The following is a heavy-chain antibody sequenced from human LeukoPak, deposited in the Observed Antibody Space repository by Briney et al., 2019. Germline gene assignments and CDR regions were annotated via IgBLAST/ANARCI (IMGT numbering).Heavy chain of an antibody. D-gene: IGHD2-2*02. Sequence: GVSLRLSCAASRFTFANYAMSWVRQAPGKGLEGISTVSDSGDSTYYADSVKGRFTISRDNGKNSLYLQMNSMRVEDTAVYYCIPANRGPSPLSDNWGQGTLVTVSS. J-gene: IGHJ4*02. CDR3: IPANRGPSPLSDN. CDR2: VSDSGDST. V-gene: IGHV3-23*01. CDR1: RFTFANYA.